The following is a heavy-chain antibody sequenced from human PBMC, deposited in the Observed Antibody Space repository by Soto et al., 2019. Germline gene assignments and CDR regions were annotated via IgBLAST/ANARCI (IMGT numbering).Heavy chain of an antibody. Sequence: ASVKVSCKASGYTFTSYDISWVRQAPGQGLEWMGWISPFDGNRNYAQSFQGRVTMTRDTSTSTAYMEVSSLRSEDTAVYYCSRVDPGETSLLDHWGQGTLVTVSS. CDR3: SRVDPGETSLLDH. V-gene: IGHV1-18*01. D-gene: IGHD3-10*01. J-gene: IGHJ4*02. CDR1: GYTFTSYD. CDR2: ISPFDGNR.